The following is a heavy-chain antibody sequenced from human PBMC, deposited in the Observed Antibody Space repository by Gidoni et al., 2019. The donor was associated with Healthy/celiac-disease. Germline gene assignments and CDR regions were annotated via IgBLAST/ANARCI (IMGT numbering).Heavy chain of an antibody. CDR2: IYYSGST. Sequence: QLQLQESGPGLVTPSETLSLTCTVSGGSISSSRYYWGWIRQPPGKGLEWIGSIYYSGSTYYNPSLKSRVTISVDTSKNQFSLKLSSVTAADTAVYYCARSGIIAAASSFDYWGQGTLVTVSS. J-gene: IGHJ4*02. CDR3: ARSGIIAAASSFDY. D-gene: IGHD6-13*01. V-gene: IGHV4-39*01. CDR1: GGSISSSRYY.